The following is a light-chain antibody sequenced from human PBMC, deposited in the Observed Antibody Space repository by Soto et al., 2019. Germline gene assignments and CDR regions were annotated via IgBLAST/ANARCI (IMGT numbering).Light chain of an antibody. CDR2: DDN. V-gene: IGLV1-51*01. CDR3: GSWDSSLSDYV. J-gene: IGLJ1*01. Sequence: QSGLTQPPSVSAAPGQKVTISCSGSSSNIGGNSVSWYQQLAGTAPKLLIYDDNKRPSGIPDRFSGSKSGTSATLGITGFQTGDEADYYCGSWDSSLSDYVFGTGTKVTVL. CDR1: SSNIGGNS.